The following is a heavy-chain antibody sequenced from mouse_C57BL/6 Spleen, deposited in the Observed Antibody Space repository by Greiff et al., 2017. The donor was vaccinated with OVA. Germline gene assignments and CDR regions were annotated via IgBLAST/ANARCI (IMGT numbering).Heavy chain of an antibody. CDR3: ARSGTTVEAWFAY. CDR1: GFTFTDYY. V-gene: IGHV1-26*01. CDR2: INPNNGGT. Sequence: VQLLQSGPELVKPGASVKISCKASGFTFTDYYMNWVKQSHGKSLEWIGDINPNNGGTIYNQKFKGKVTLTVDKSSSTVYMELRSLTSEDSAVYYCARSGTTVEAWFAYRGQGTLVTVSA. J-gene: IGHJ3*01. D-gene: IGHD1-1*01.